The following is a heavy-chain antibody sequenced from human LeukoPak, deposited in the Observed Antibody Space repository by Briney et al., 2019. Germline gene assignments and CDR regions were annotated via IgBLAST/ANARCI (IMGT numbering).Heavy chain of an antibody. CDR1: GGSISSGDYY. CDR2: IYYSGST. CDR3: ARDRDDDYGDYGLDY. V-gene: IGHV4-30-4*02. D-gene: IGHD4-17*01. Sequence: SETLSLTCTVSGGSISSGDYYWSWIRQPPGKGLEWIGYIYYSGSTYYNPSLKSRVTISVDTSKNQFSLKLSSVTAADTAVYYCARDRDDDYGDYGLDYWGQGTLVTVSS. J-gene: IGHJ4*02.